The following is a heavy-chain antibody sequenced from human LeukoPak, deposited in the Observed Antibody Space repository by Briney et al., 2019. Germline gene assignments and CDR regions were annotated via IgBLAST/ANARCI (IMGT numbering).Heavy chain of an antibody. V-gene: IGHV4-59*01. D-gene: IGHD1-26*01. CDR1: GGSISNYY. Sequence: SETLSLTCTVSGGSISNYYWGWIRQPPGKGLEWIGYIYYSGTTKYNPSLKSRVTISVDMSMTQFSLKLRSVTAADTAVYYCARERDSGSTFDYWGQGTLVTVSS. CDR2: IYYSGTT. J-gene: IGHJ4*02. CDR3: ARERDSGSTFDY.